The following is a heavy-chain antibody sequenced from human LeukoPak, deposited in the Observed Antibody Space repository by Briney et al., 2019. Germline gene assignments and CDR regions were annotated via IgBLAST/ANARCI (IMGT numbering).Heavy chain of an antibody. CDR2: ISSSCSTI. J-gene: IGHJ6*04. V-gene: IGHV3-48*03. CDR3: ARWARIAVAGRGMDV. Sequence: SLPLSCAASRFTFRSYEKHWVRQAPGKGVEGVSYISSSCSTIYYADSVKGRFTISRDNAKNSLYLQMSSLRAEDTAVYYCARWARIAVAGRGMDVWGKGTTVTVSS. D-gene: IGHD6-19*01. CDR1: RFTFRSYE.